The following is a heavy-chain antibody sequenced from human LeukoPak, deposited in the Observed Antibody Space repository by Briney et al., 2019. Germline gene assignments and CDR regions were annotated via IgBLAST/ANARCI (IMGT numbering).Heavy chain of an antibody. Sequence: SVKVSCKASGGTFRSYAISWVRQAPGRGGEGMGRIIPILGIENYAQKFKGRVTITADNSTSTAYKELSSLRSEDTAVYDCAGEEYRVMITFGGVTSWGQGTMVTVSS. V-gene: IGHV1-69*04. J-gene: IGHJ3*01. CDR3: AGEEYRVMITFGGVTS. CDR1: GGTFRSYA. D-gene: IGHD3-16*01. CDR2: IIPILGIE.